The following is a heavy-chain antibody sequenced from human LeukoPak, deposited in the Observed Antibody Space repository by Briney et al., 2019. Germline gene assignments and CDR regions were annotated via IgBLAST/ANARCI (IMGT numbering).Heavy chain of an antibody. D-gene: IGHD5-18*01. CDR2: IYPSYSDT. Sequence: GESLKISCEGSGYSFTNYWIAWVRQMAGKDLEWMGIIYPSYSDTRYSPSFQGQDTISADKSISTAYLQWSSLKASDTAMYYCARRIQLWSPFGYWGQGTLVTVSS. J-gene: IGHJ4*02. CDR1: GYSFTNYW. CDR3: ARRIQLWSPFGY. V-gene: IGHV5-51*01.